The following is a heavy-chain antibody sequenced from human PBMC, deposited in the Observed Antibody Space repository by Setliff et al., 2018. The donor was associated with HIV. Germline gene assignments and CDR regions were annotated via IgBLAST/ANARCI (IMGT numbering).Heavy chain of an antibody. D-gene: IGHD3-22*01. CDR3: ARGMDYYDTSGYYQYYFDY. V-gene: IGHV1-69*02. CDR1: GGTFSSYT. J-gene: IGHJ4*02. Sequence: GASVKVSCKASGGTFSSYTISWVRQAPGQGLEWMGRIIPILGIANYAQKFQGRVTITADKSTSTAYMERSSLRSDDTSVYYCARGMDYYDTSGYYQYYFDYWGQGTLVTVSS. CDR2: IIPILGIA.